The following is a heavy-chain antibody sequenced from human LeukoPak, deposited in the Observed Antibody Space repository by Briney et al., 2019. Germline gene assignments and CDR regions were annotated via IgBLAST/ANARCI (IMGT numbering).Heavy chain of an antibody. CDR2: VNSDGSEI. J-gene: IGHJ4*02. CDR1: GFSFSSHW. V-gene: IGHV3-74*01. CDR3: VRGHAAGSDRHWDY. Sequence: GGSLRLSCAASGFSFSSHWMHWVRQAPGKGLVWVSRVNSDGSEINYADSVKGRFTISRDNAKNTLYLQMNSLSVEDTAMYYCVRGHAAGSDRHWDYWGQGSLATVSS. D-gene: IGHD6-19*01.